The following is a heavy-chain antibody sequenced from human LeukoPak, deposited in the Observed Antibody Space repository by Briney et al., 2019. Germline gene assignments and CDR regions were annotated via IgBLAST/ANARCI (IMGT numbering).Heavy chain of an antibody. D-gene: IGHD2-2*01. CDR1: GGSISSYY. Sequence: SETLSLTCTVSGGSISSYYWSWIRQAPGKGLEWIGYIYYSGSTNYNPSLKSRVTISVDTSKNQFSLKLSSVTAADTAVYYCARDIGYCSSTSCYGDYYYYYMDVWGKGTTVTVSS. CDR3: ARDIGYCSSTSCYGDYYYYYMDV. V-gene: IGHV4-59*01. CDR2: IYYSGST. J-gene: IGHJ6*03.